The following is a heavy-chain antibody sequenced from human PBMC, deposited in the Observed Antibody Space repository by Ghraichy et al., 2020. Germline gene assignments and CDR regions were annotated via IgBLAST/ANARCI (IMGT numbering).Heavy chain of an antibody. J-gene: IGHJ4*02. V-gene: IGHV4-31*03. CDR2: IYYSGST. Sequence: LRLSCTVSGGSVSSGGYYWSWFRQHPGKGLEWIGNIYYSGSTSYNPSLKSRVTISVDTSENQFSLKLSSVTTADTAVYYCARRYYYDGPFDYWGQGTLVTVSS. CDR1: GGSVSSGGYY. CDR3: ARRYYYDGPFDY. D-gene: IGHD3-22*01.